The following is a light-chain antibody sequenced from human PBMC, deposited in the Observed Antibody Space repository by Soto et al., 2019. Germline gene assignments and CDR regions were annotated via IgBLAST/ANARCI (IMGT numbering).Light chain of an antibody. Sequence: DIQMTQSPSTLSASVGDRVTITCRASQSISSWLAWYQQKPGKAPKLLIYKASSLESGGPSRFSGSGSGTEFTLTISSLQPDDFAGYYCQQYNSYSSNTFGQGTKLEIK. CDR3: QQYNSYSSNT. CDR2: KAS. CDR1: QSISSW. V-gene: IGKV1-5*03. J-gene: IGKJ2*01.